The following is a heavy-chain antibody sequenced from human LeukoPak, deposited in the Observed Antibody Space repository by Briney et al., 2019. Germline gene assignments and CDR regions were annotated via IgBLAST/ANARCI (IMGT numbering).Heavy chain of an antibody. D-gene: IGHD3-10*01. CDR3: ARDLVYYYGSGNYFDY. CDR1: GYTFTSYG. CDR2: ISAYNGNT. Sequence: GASVKVSCKASGYTFTSYGISWVRQAPGQGLEWMGWISAYNGNTNYAQKLQGRVTMTTDTSTSTAYMELRSLRSDDTAVYYCARDLVYYYGSGNYFDYWGQGTLVTVSS. J-gene: IGHJ4*02. V-gene: IGHV1-18*01.